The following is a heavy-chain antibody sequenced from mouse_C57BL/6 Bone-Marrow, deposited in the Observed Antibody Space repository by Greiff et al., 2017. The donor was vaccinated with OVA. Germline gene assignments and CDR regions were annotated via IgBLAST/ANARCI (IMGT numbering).Heavy chain of an antibody. J-gene: IGHJ2*01. CDR3: ARHEGGRTAQALYCYY. D-gene: IGHD3-2*02. V-gene: IGHV1-62-2*01. CDR2: FYPGSGSI. Sequence: QVQLQQSGAELVKPGASVKLSCKASGYTFTEYTIHWVKQRSGQGLEWIGWFYPGSGSIKYNEKFKDKATLTADKSSSTVYMEVSRLPSEDSAVYFCARHEGGRTAQALYCYYWGQGTTLTVSS. CDR1: GYTFTEYT.